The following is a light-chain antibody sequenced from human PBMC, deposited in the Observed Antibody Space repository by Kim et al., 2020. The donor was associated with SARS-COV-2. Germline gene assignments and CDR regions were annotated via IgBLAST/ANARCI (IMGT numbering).Light chain of an antibody. CDR1: QSVSSH. J-gene: IGKJ4*01. Sequence: VSPRERATLSCKASQSVSSHVAWYQQKPGQAPRLLSYGASTRATGIPARFSGSGSGTEFTLTISSLQSEDFAVYYCQQYNNWPLTFGGGTKGDIK. CDR3: QQYNNWPLT. V-gene: IGKV3-15*01. CDR2: GAS.